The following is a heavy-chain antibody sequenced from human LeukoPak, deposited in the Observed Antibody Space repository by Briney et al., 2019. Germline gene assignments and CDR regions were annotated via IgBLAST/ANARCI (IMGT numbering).Heavy chain of an antibody. V-gene: IGHV3-23*01. CDR2: ISGSGGST. D-gene: IGHD2-15*01. J-gene: IGHJ4*02. CDR1: GFTFSSYA. Sequence: PGGSLRLSCAASGFTFSSYAMSWVRQAPGKGLEWVSAISGSGGSTYYADSVKGRFTISRDNSKNTLYLQMNSLRAEDTAVYYCAKGRDIVVVVAADRIYFDYWGQGTLVTVSS. CDR3: AKGRDIVVVVAADRIYFDY.